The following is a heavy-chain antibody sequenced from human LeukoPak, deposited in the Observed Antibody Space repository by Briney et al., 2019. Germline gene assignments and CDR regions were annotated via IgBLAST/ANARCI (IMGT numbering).Heavy chain of an antibody. J-gene: IGHJ4*02. CDR3: ARASRITMIVPDY. D-gene: IGHD3-22*01. Sequence: SVKVSCKVSGYTLTELSMHWVRQAPGKGLEWMGEIIHIFGTANYAQKFQGRVTITTDESTSTAYMELSSLRSEDTAVYYCARASRITMIVPDYWGQGNLVTVSS. V-gene: IGHV1-69*05. CDR2: IIHIFGTA. CDR1: GYTLTELS.